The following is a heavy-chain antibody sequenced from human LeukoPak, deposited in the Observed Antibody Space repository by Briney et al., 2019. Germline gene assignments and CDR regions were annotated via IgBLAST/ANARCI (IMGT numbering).Heavy chain of an antibody. Sequence: ASVKVSCKASGYTFTSYDINWVRQATGQGLEWMGWMNPNSGNTGYAQKFQGRVTMTRNTSISTAYMELSSLRSEDTAVHYCALCMTTVTLHYYYYGMDVWGQGTTVTVSS. CDR3: ALCMTTVTLHYYYYGMDV. D-gene: IGHD4-17*01. CDR2: MNPNSGNT. J-gene: IGHJ6*02. V-gene: IGHV1-8*01. CDR1: GYTFTSYD.